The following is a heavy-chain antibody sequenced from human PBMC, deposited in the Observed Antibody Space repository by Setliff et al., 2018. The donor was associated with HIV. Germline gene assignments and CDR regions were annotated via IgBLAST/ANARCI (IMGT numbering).Heavy chain of an antibody. V-gene: IGHV1-18*01. J-gene: IGHJ4*02. CDR3: AREKYGDKFDY. CDR1: GYNFTNYG. D-gene: IGHD2-8*01. CDR2: IGTYSGNT. Sequence: ASVKVSCKASGYNFTNYGIGWVRQAPGQGLEYLGWIGTYSGNTDYAQSVQGRVTMTRDTSTGTVYMGLRSLRSDDTAMYYCAREKYGDKFDYWGQGTLGTVSS.